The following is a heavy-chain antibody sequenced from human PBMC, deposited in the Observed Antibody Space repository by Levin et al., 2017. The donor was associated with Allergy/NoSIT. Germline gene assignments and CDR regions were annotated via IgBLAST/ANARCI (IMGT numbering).Heavy chain of an antibody. CDR1: GFTFSNAW. CDR3: TTGLHDTGDYYDRSSYHRLNDN. J-gene: IGHJ4*02. V-gene: IGHV3-15*01. CDR2: IKSKTDGGTT. D-gene: IGHD3-22*01. Sequence: GESLKISCAASGFTFSNAWMNWVRQAPGKGLEWVGRIKSKTDGGTTDYAAPVKGRFTISRDDSKNTLYMQMNSLKTEDTGMYYCTTGLHDTGDYYDRSSYHRLNDNWGQGTLVTVSS.